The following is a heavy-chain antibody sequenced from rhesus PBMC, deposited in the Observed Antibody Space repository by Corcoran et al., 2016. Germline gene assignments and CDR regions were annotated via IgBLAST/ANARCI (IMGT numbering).Heavy chain of an antibody. D-gene: IGHD3-28*01. CDR2: IYGSGAIT. Sequence: QVQLQESGPGLVKPSETLSLTCAVSGGSISDSYYWSWIRQPPGKGLERVVYIYGSGAITSYTPPLKSRVTISADTSHVHFSLKLSSVTAADTAVYYCASAGGTMVVVMSRVFDYWGQGVLVTVSS. J-gene: IGHJ4*01. CDR3: ASAGGTMVVVMSRVFDY. V-gene: IGHV4-106*01. CDR1: GGSISDSYY.